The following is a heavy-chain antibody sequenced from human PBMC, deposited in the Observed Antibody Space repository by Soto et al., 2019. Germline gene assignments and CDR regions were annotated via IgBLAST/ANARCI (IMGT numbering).Heavy chain of an antibody. CDR1: GFTVSSNY. CDR2: IYSGGGRT. Sequence: EVQLVESGGGLVQPGGSLRLSCAASGFTVSSNYMSWVRQAPGKGLEWVSVIYSGGGRTYYADSVKDRFTISRDNSKNMLYLQMNSLRAEDTAVYYCARDSASSSWYSSWGQVPLVTVSS. CDR3: ARDSASSSWYSS. V-gene: IGHV3-66*01. J-gene: IGHJ5*02. D-gene: IGHD6-13*01.